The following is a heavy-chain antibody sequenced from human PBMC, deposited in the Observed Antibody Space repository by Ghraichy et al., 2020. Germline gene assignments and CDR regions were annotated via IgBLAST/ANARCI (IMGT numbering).Heavy chain of an antibody. V-gene: IGHV4-59*01. J-gene: IGHJ6*02. CDR3: ARVPYCSSTSCYIYETYYYYGMDV. D-gene: IGHD2-2*02. CDR2: IYYSGST. CDR1: GGSISSYY. Sequence: SQTLSLTCTVSGGSISSYYWSWIRQPPGKGLEWIGYIYYSGSTNYNPSLKSRVTISVDTSKNQFSLKLSSVTAADTAVYYCARVPYCSSTSCYIYETYYYYGMDVWGQGTTVTVSS.